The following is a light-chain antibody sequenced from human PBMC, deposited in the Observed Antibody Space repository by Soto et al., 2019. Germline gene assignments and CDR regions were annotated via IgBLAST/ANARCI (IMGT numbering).Light chain of an antibody. Sequence: EIVLTQSPGTLSLSPGERATLSRRASQSVSSSYLAWYQQKPGQAPRLLIYGASSRATGIPDRFSGSGSGTDFTLTISRLEPEDFAVSYCQQYGSSPETFGQGTKV. V-gene: IGKV3-20*01. CDR3: QQYGSSPET. J-gene: IGKJ1*01. CDR2: GAS. CDR1: QSVSSSY.